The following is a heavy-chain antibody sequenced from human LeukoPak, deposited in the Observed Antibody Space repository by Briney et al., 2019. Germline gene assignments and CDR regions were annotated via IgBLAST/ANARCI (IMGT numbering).Heavy chain of an antibody. CDR2: INPSGGST. V-gene: IGHV1-46*01. J-gene: IGHJ3*02. CDR1: GYTFTSYY. D-gene: IGHD3-10*01. CDR3: ARDWGTYYYGSGIVGAFDI. Sequence: GASVKVSCKASGYTFTSYYMHWVRQAPGQGLEWMGIINPSGGSTSYAQKFQGRVTMTRDTSTSTVYMELSSLRSEDTAVYYCARDWGTYYYGSGIVGAFDIWGQGTMVTVSS.